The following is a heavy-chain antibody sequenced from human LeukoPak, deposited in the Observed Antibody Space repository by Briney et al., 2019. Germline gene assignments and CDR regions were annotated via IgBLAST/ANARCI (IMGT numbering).Heavy chain of an antibody. CDR3: ARGPPAGELLSPFNYGMDV. Sequence: GASVKVSCKASGYTFTGYYMHWVRQAPGQGLEWMGWINPNSGGTNYAQKFQGWVTMTRDTSISTAYMELSRLRSDDTAVYYCARGPPAGELLSPFNYGMDVWGQGTTVTVSS. D-gene: IGHD3-10*01. J-gene: IGHJ6*02. CDR2: INPNSGGT. CDR1: GYTFTGYY. V-gene: IGHV1-2*04.